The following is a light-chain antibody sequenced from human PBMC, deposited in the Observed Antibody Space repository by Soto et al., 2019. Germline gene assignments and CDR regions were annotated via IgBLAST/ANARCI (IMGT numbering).Light chain of an antibody. CDR2: TAS. V-gene: IGKV1-27*01. CDR3: QKYNSAPWA. CDR1: EVINSY. Sequence: DLEMTQSPSSLSASVGDRVTITCRASEVINSYLAWYQQKPGKVPKLLIYTASTLQSGVPSRFSGSGSGTDFTLTISSLQPEDVATYYCQKYNSAPWAFGQGTQVEIK. J-gene: IGKJ1*01.